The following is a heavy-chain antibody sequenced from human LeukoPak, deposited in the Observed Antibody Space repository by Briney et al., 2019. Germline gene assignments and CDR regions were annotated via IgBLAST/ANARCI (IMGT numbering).Heavy chain of an antibody. V-gene: IGHV4-61*02. Sequence: PSETLSLTCTVSGGSISSGSYYWSWIRQPAGKGLEWIGRIYTSGSTNYNPSLKSRVAISVDMSKNQFSLKLSSVTAADTAVYYCAREGVGYYGSEPNLDYWGQGTLVTVSS. CDR2: IYTSGST. J-gene: IGHJ4*02. CDR1: GGSISSGSYY. D-gene: IGHD3-10*01. CDR3: AREGVGYYGSEPNLDY.